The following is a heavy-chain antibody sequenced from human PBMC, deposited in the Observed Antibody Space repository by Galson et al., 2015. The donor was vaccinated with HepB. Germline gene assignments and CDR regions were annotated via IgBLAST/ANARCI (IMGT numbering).Heavy chain of an antibody. CDR2: IYYSGST. CDR3: ARYRGSGSYYRGRWDY. D-gene: IGHD3-10*01. J-gene: IGHJ4*02. Sequence: ETLSLTCTVSGGSISSSSYYWGWIRQPPGKGLEWIGSIYYSGSTYYNPSLNSRVTISVDTSKNQFSLKPSSVTAADTAVYYCARYRGSGSYYRGRWDYWGQGTLVTVSS. CDR1: GGSISSSSYY. V-gene: IGHV4-39*01.